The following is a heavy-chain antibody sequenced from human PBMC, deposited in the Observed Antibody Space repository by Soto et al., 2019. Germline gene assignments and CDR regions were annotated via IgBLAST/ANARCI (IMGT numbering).Heavy chain of an antibody. J-gene: IGHJ3*02. CDR2: ISAYKGNT. Sequence: QVQLVQSGAEVKKPGASVKVSCKASGYTFTSYGISWVRQAPGQGLEWMGWISAYKGNTNYAQKLQGRVTMTKDTSTSTSDMELRSRRSDDTAVYYYARDGGQLVRAFDIWGQGTMVTVSS. D-gene: IGHD6-13*01. CDR1: GYTFTSYG. V-gene: IGHV1-18*01. CDR3: ARDGGQLVRAFDI.